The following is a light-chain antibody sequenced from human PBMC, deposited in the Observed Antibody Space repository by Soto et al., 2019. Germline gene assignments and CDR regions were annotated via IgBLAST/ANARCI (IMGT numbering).Light chain of an antibody. CDR2: AAS. Sequence: DIQMTQSPSSLSASVGDRVTITCRASQNIRNYLNWYQQRPGKTPNLLVYAASNLRSGVPSRFSGSGSGTDFTLTISSLQPEDFATYHCQQIHSTSSYTFGQGTRVDFK. CDR1: QNIRNY. V-gene: IGKV1-39*01. CDR3: QQIHSTSSYT. J-gene: IGKJ2*01.